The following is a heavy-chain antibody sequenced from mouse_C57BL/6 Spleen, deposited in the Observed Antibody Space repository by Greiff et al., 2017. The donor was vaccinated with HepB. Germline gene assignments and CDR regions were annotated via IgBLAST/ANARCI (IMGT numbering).Heavy chain of an antibody. CDR3: ARSWDGDAMDY. CDR2: IDPSDSYT. Sequence: QVQLQQPGAELVMPGASVKLSCKASGYTFTSYWMHWVKQRPGQGLEWIGEIDPSDSYTNYHQKFKGKSTLTVDKSSSTAYMQLSSLTSEDSAVYYCARSWDGDAMDYWGQGTSVTVSS. D-gene: IGHD4-1*01. J-gene: IGHJ4*01. V-gene: IGHV1-69*01. CDR1: GYTFTSYW.